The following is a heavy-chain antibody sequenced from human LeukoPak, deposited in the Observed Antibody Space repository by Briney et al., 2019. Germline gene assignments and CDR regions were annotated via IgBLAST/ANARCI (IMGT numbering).Heavy chain of an antibody. V-gene: IGHV3-74*03. Sequence: PGGSLRLSCAASGFTFSTYWMHWVRQAPGKGLVWVSRIKSDGSSIMYADSVRGRFTISRDNAKNTLYLQMNSLRAEDTAVYYCARDYYRTYDYWGQGTLVTVSS. CDR3: ARDYYRTYDY. D-gene: IGHD1-26*01. CDR2: IKSDGSSI. CDR1: GFTFSTYW. J-gene: IGHJ4*02.